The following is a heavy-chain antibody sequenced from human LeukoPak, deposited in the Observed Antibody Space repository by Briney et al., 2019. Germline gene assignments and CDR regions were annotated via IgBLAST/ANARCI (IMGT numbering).Heavy chain of an antibody. CDR2: INPNNGGT. Sequence: ASVTVSCKASGYTFTGHYIHWVRQAPGQGLEWMGWINPNNGGTNYAQQFQGRVTLTRDTSITTANMGLISLTSDDTAFYYCARGDGYSSTRPFDYWGQGSAVTVSS. J-gene: IGHJ4*02. V-gene: IGHV1-2*02. CDR1: GYTFTGHY. D-gene: IGHD6-13*01. CDR3: ARGDGYSSTRPFDY.